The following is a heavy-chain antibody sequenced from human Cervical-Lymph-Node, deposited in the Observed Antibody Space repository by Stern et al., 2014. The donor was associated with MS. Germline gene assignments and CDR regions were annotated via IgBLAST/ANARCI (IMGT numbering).Heavy chain of an antibody. V-gene: IGHV1-69*06. CDR2: IPPVFGTT. CDR3: ARGGGLVGYFDY. J-gene: IGHJ4*02. D-gene: IGHD1-26*01. CDR1: GDTFSSYA. Sequence: VQLVESGAEVKKPGSSVKVSCKASGDTFSSYAINWVRQVPGQGLEWMGWIPPVFGTTNYAKKFQGRVTITADKSTNTAYMELMTLRSEDTAVYYCARGGGLVGYFDYWGQGTLVSVSS.